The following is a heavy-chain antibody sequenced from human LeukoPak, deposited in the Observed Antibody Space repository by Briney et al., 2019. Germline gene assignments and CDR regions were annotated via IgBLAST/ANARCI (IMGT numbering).Heavy chain of an antibody. D-gene: IGHD3-10*01. CDR2: INTGNGNT. Sequence: ASVTVSCKASGYTFTRYAMHWVRQAPGQSLDWMGWINTGNGNTKYSPKFQGRVTLSRDTSANTVYMEVTSLRSEDTAVYYCATRSESSYGGVFDFWGQGSLVTVSS. CDR3: ATRSESSYGGVFDF. CDR1: GYTFTRYA. V-gene: IGHV1-3*04. J-gene: IGHJ4*02.